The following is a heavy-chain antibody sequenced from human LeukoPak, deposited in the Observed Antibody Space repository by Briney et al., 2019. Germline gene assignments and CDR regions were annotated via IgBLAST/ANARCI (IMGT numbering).Heavy chain of an antibody. Sequence: GGSLRLSCVASGFTFSSYEMNWVRQAPGKGLEWVSYITNTGTTIYYADSVKGRFTISRDNAKNSLYLQMNSLRVEDTADYYCPREGSLSDYCSGGSCYSLFAPRPFDYWGQGNLVTVSS. D-gene: IGHD2-15*01. CDR3: PREGSLSDYCSGGSCYSLFAPRPFDY. V-gene: IGHV3-48*03. J-gene: IGHJ4*02. CDR1: GFTFSSYE. CDR2: ITNTGTTI.